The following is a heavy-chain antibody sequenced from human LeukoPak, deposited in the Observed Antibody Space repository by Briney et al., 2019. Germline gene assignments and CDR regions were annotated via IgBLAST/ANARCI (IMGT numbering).Heavy chain of an antibody. CDR3: ARYSSREGFDY. Sequence: SETLSLTCAVYGGSFSGYYWSWSRQPPGKGLEWIGEINHSGSTNYNPSLKSRVTISVDTSKNQFSLKLSPVTAADTAVYYCARYSSREGFDYWGQGTLVTVSS. D-gene: IGHD6-13*01. J-gene: IGHJ4*02. V-gene: IGHV4-34*01. CDR1: GGSFSGYY. CDR2: INHSGST.